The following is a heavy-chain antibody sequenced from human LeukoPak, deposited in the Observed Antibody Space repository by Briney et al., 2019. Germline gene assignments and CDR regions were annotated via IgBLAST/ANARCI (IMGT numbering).Heavy chain of an antibody. CDR1: GFTFSSYW. J-gene: IGHJ6*02. Sequence: AGGSLRLSCAASGFTFSSYWMHWVRQAPGKGLVWVSRINSDGSSTSYADSVKGRFTVSRDNAKNSLYLEMNSLRADDTGVYYCALSMVRGPFSFYYYGVDVWGPGTAVTVSS. V-gene: IGHV3-74*01. CDR2: INSDGSST. CDR3: ALSMVRGPFSFYYYGVDV. D-gene: IGHD3-10*01.